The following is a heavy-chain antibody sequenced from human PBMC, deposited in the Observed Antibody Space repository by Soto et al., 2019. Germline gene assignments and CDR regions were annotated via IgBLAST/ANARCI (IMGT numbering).Heavy chain of an antibody. CDR3: AHLRINYNCFDP. CDR1: GFSLSTSGAG. J-gene: IGHJ5*02. V-gene: IGHV2-5*02. Sequence: QFTLKESGPQLVKPTQTLTLTCTFSGFSLSTSGAGVGWVRQPPGKALEWLAVIYWDDEKRYSPSLKSRLTITKDTSKNQVVLTMTNMDPMDTGTYYCAHLRINYNCFDPWGQGTLVTVSS. CDR2: IYWDDEK. D-gene: IGHD3-3*02.